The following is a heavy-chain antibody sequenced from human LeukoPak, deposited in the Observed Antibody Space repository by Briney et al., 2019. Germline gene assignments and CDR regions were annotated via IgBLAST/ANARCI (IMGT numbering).Heavy chain of an antibody. J-gene: IGHJ4*02. V-gene: IGHV3-69-1*01. CDR3: ARAGSHRNSGYDY. Sequence: GGSLRLSCAASGFTFSTYIMNWVRQAPGKGLEWVSYISTTGTIYYADSVEGRFTISRDNAKNLLYLQMNSLRAEDTGVYYCARAGSHRNSGYDYWGQGTLVTVSS. D-gene: IGHD5-12*01. CDR1: GFTFSTYI. CDR2: ISTTGTI.